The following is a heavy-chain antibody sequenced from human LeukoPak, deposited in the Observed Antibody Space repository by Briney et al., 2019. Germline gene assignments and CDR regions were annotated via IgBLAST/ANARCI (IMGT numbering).Heavy chain of an antibody. CDR3: AKSAYPSSYYMDV. CDR2: INRRGGGT. CDR1: GFTFDSYG. V-gene: IGHV3-23*01. D-gene: IGHD2-21*01. J-gene: IGHJ6*03. Sequence: GGTLRLSCVASGFTFDSYGMSWVRQAPGKGLEGGSGINRRGGGTYYTDSAKGRFTSPRDNSKNTLSLQMSSLRPEDTAVYFCAKSAYPSSYYMDVWGKGTTVTISS.